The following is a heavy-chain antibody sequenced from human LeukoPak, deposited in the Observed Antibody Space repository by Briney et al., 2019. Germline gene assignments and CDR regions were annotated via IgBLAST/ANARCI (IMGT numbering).Heavy chain of an antibody. Sequence: GGSLRLSCAASGFTFSSYWMSWVRQAPGKGLEWVANIKQDGSEKYYVDSVKGRFTISRDNAKNSLYLHMNSLRAEDTAVYYCARAGFWSGYSPFDYWGQGTLVTVSS. D-gene: IGHD3-3*01. J-gene: IGHJ4*02. CDR1: GFTFSSYW. V-gene: IGHV3-7*01. CDR3: ARAGFWSGYSPFDY. CDR2: IKQDGSEK.